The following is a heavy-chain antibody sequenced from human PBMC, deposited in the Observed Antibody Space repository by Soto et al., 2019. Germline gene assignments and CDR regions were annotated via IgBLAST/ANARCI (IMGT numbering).Heavy chain of an antibody. CDR1: GGSISSYY. D-gene: IGHD3-16*01. J-gene: IGHJ6*03. V-gene: IGHV4-59*01. Sequence: SETLSLTCTVSGGSISSYYWSWIRQPPGKGLEWIGYIYYSGSTNYNPSLKSRVTISVDTSKNQFSLKLSSVTAADTAVYYCARLRGYDYVVYYYMDVWGKGTTVTV. CDR2: IYYSGST. CDR3: ARLRGYDYVVYYYMDV.